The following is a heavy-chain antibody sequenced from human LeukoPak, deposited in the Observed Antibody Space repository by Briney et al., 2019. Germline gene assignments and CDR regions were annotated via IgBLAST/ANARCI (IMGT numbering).Heavy chain of an antibody. CDR2: LYSDGTP. Sequence: PGGSLRLSCAASGFAVSSNYMSWARQAPGKGLEWVSVLYSDGTPYYADSVKGRFTISRDNSKNSLYLQMNSLRAEDTAVYYCARLVRGIKADCWGQGTLVTVSS. CDR1: GFAVSSNY. V-gene: IGHV3-66*01. CDR3: ARLVRGIKADC. D-gene: IGHD3-10*01. J-gene: IGHJ4*02.